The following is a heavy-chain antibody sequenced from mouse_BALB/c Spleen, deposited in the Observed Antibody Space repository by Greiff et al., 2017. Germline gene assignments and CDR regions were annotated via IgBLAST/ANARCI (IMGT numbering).Heavy chain of an antibody. J-gene: IGHJ2*01. D-gene: IGHD2-4*01. CDR1: GFTFSDYG. CDR2: ISNLAYSI. Sequence: DVMLVESGGGLVQPGGSRKLSCAASGFTFSDYGMAWVRQAPGKGPEWVAFISNLAYSIYYADTVTGRFTISRENAKNTLYLEMSSLRSEDTAMYYCATMITTSYYFDYWGQGTTLTVSS. CDR3: ATMITTSYYFDY. V-gene: IGHV5-15*02.